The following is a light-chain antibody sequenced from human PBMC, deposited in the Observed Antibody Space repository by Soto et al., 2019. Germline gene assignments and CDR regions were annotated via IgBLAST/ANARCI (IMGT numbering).Light chain of an antibody. CDR3: QHDNSWPYN. CDR2: AAS. J-gene: IGKJ2*01. V-gene: IGKV3D-15*01. Sequence: EIVVTQSPGTLSVSPGERATLSCRASQSVGSKLAWFQQKPGQAPRLLIFAASTRAAGIPAKFSGSGSGTDFTLTIISLQSEDFAVYYCQHDNSWPYNFGQGTKLEIK. CDR1: QSVGSK.